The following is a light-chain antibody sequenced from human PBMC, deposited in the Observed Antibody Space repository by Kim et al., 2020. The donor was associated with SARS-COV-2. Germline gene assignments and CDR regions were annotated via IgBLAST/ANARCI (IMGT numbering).Light chain of an antibody. CDR2: AAS. J-gene: IGKJ3*01. CDR1: QRVRRN. Sequence: VSPGDRARRSGRNSQRVRRNVAWYQQKPGQATRLLIYAASTRATGIPARCSRSGSGTEFTLTISSLQSEDFAVYCCQQYNNWPFTFGPGTKVDI. V-gene: IGKV3D-15*01. CDR3: QQYNNWPFT.